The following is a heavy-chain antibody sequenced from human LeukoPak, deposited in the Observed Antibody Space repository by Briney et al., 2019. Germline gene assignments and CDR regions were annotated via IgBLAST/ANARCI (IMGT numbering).Heavy chain of an antibody. Sequence: ASVKVSCKASGYTFTSYYMHWVRQAPGQGLEWMGIINPSGGSTGYAQKFQGRVTMTRDMSTSTVYMELSSLRSEDTAVYYCARDVDGYGWNSGDAFDIWGQGTMVTVSS. CDR3: ARDVDGYGWNSGDAFDI. CDR2: INPSGGST. V-gene: IGHV1-46*01. J-gene: IGHJ3*02. CDR1: GYTFTSYY. D-gene: IGHD1-7*01.